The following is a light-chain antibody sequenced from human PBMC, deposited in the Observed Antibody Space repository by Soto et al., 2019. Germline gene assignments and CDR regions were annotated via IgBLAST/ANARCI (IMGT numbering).Light chain of an antibody. J-gene: IGKJ2*01. CDR2: GAS. CDR1: QSISNNY. V-gene: IGKV3-20*01. CDR3: QQYGSSPPYT. Sequence: EIVLTQSPGTLSLSPGERATLSCRASQSISNNYLAWYQQKPGQAPRLLIYGASSTATGIPDRFSGSGSVTDFTLTISRLETEDFAVYYCQQYGSSPPYTFGQGSKLEIK.